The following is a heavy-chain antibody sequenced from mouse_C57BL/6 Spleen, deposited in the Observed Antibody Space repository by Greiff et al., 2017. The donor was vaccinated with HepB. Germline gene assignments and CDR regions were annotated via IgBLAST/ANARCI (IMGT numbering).Heavy chain of an antibody. D-gene: IGHD1-1*01. CDR3: ARDYGSSYVYYFDY. J-gene: IGHJ2*01. CDR2: ISRGSSTI. V-gene: IGHV5-17*01. CDR1: GFTFSDYG. Sequence: EVQGVESGGGLVKPGGSLKLSCAASGFTFSDYGMHWVRQAPEKGLEWVAYISRGSSTIYYADTVKGRFTISRDNAKNTLFLQMTSLRSEDTAMYYCARDYGSSYVYYFDYWGQGTTLTVSS.